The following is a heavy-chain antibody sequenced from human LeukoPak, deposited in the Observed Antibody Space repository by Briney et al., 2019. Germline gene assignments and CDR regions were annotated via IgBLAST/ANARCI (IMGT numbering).Heavy chain of an antibody. CDR3: ATAAARGYSYGRRVFNY. CDR2: VDPEDGET. J-gene: IGHJ4*02. CDR1: GYTFTDYY. Sequence: ASVKVSCKVSGYTFTDYYMHWVQQAPGKGLEWMGLVDPEDGETIYAEKFQGRVTITADTSTDTAYMELSSLRSEDTAVYYCATAAARGYSYGRRVFNYGGQGTLVTVSS. D-gene: IGHD5-18*01. V-gene: IGHV1-69-2*01.